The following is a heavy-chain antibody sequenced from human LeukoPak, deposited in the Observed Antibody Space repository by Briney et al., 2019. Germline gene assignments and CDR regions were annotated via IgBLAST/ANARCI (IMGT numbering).Heavy chain of an antibody. CDR1: GYTFTSYA. CDR2: IIPIFGTA. D-gene: IGHD2-2*03. CDR3: ARDHGYCSSTSCYYTYYGMDV. Sequence: SVKVSCKASGYTFTSYAISWVRQAPGQGLEWMGGIIPIFGTANYAQKFQGRVTITADESTSTAYMELSSLRSEDTAVYYCARDHGYCSSTSCYYTYYGMDVWGQGTTVTVSS. V-gene: IGHV1-69*13. J-gene: IGHJ6*02.